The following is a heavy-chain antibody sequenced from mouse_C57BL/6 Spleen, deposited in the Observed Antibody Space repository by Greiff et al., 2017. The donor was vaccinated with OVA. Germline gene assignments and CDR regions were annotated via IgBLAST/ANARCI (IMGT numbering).Heavy chain of an antibody. CDR3: ARHGSSSPWFAY. J-gene: IGHJ3*01. Sequence: EVQVVESGGDLVKPGGSLKLSCAASGFTFSSYGMSWVRQTPDKRLEWVATISSGGSYTYYPDSVKGRFTISRDNAKNTLYLQMSSLKSEDTAMYYCARHGSSSPWFAYWGQGTLVTVSA. CDR1: GFTFSSYG. D-gene: IGHD1-1*01. CDR2: ISSGGSYT. V-gene: IGHV5-6*01.